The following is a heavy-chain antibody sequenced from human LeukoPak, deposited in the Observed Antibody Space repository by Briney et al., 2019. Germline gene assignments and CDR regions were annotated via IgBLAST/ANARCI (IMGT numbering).Heavy chain of an antibody. V-gene: IGHV4-34*01. D-gene: IGHD3-22*01. CDR1: GGSFSGYY. Sequence: SETLSLTCAVYGGSFSGYYWSWIRQAPGKGLEWIGEINHSGSTNYNPSLKSRVTISVDTSKNQFSLKLSSVTAADTAVYYCARGGNYYDSSGYPDYWGQGTLVTVSS. CDR3: ARGGNYYDSSGYPDY. CDR2: INHSGST. J-gene: IGHJ4*02.